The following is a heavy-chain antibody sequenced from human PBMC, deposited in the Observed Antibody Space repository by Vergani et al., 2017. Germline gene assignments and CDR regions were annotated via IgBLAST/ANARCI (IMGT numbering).Heavy chain of an antibody. V-gene: IGHV1-58*01. J-gene: IGHJ6*02. CDR2: IVVGSGNT. D-gene: IGHD5-12*01. CDR1: GFTFTSSA. Sequence: QMQLVQSGPEVKKPGTSVKVSCKASGFTFTSSAVQWVRQARGQRLEWIGWIVVGSGNTNYAQKFQERVTITRDMSTSTAYMELSSLRSEDTAVYYCARVGISGYEYYYYGMDVWGQGTTVTVSS. CDR3: ARVGISGYEYYYYGMDV.